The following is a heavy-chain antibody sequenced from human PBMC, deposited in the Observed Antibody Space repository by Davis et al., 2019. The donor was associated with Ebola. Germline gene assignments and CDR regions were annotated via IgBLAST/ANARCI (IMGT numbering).Heavy chain of an antibody. V-gene: IGHV3-13*01. Sequence: GGSLRLSCAGSGFYFGTYDMHWVRQASGKGLEWVSAIDTAGDSYYAGAVKGRFTISRDNAKDSLYLYMNSLRDEDTAVYYCAREGVTMTVVANGHSDSWGQGTLVTVSS. D-gene: IGHD3-22*01. J-gene: IGHJ4*02. CDR2: IDTAGDS. CDR3: AREGVTMTVVANGHSDS. CDR1: GFYFGTYD.